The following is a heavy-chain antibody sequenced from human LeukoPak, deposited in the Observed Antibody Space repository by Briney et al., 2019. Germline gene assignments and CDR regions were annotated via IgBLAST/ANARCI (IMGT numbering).Heavy chain of an antibody. V-gene: IGHV4-59*02. Sequence: SETLSLTCTVSGGSVSGYYWSWIRQPPGKGLEWIGYIHYSGSTNYNPSLKSRVTISVDTSENRFSLKLSSVTAADTAIYYCARGGSKQWLVDDSWGQGTLVTVSS. CDR1: GGSVSGYY. CDR3: ARGGSKQWLVDDS. CDR2: IHYSGST. D-gene: IGHD6-19*01. J-gene: IGHJ4*02.